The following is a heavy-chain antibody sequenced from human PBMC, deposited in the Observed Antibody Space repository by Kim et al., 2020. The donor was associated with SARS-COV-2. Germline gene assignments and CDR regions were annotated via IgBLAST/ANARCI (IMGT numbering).Heavy chain of an antibody. CDR3: ARDSDDSLPYPTYGMDV. V-gene: IGHV3-30-3*01. CDR1: GFTFSSYA. CDR2: ISYDGSNK. Sequence: GGSLRLSCAASGFTFSSYAMHWVRQAPGKGLEWVAVISYDGSNKYYADSVKGRFTISRDNSKNTLYLQMNSLRAEDTAVYYCARDSDDSLPYPTYGMDVWGQGTTVTVSS. D-gene: IGHD2-15*01. J-gene: IGHJ6*02.